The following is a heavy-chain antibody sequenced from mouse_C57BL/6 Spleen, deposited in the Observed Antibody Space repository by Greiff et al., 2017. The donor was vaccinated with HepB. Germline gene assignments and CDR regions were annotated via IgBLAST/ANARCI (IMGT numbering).Heavy chain of an antibody. CDR2: IWRGGST. CDR3: AKGGGLPPYYAMDY. V-gene: IGHV2-5*01. CDR1: GFSLTSYG. Sequence: QVQLQQSGPGLVQPSQSLSITCTVSGFSLTSYGVHWVRQSPGKGLEWLGVIWRGGSTDYNAAFMSRLSITKDNSKSQVFFKMNSLQADDTAIYYCAKGGGLPPYYAMDYWGQGTSVTVSS. J-gene: IGHJ4*01. D-gene: IGHD2-2*01.